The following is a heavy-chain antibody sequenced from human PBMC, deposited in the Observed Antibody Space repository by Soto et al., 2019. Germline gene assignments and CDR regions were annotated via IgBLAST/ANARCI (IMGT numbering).Heavy chain of an antibody. D-gene: IGHD6-19*01. V-gene: IGHV3-30-3*01. Sequence: GGSLRLSSTASGVNFISYAMSWVRQAPGKGLEWVAVISYDGSNKYYADSVKGRFTISRDNSKNTLYLQMNSLRAEDTAVYYCARDLGYSSGWATFDYWGQGTLVTVSS. CDR2: ISYDGSNK. J-gene: IGHJ4*02. CDR3: ARDLGYSSGWATFDY. CDR1: GVNFISYA.